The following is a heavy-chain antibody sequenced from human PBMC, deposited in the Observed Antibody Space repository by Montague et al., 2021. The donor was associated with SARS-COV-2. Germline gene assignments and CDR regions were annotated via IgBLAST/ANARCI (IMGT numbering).Heavy chain of an antibody. V-gene: IGHV3-30*18. Sequence: SLRLSCAASGFTFSKYGMHWVRQAPGKGLEWMAYISHDEVNTYYADSVKGRFTISRDNSKNTLYLQVNSLRPEDTAVYYCAKRAADNDYGGGDQIGDWGQGTLVTVSS. CDR3: AKRAADNDYGGGDQIGD. J-gene: IGHJ4*02. CDR1: GFTFSKYG. CDR2: ISHDEVNT. D-gene: IGHD4-23*01.